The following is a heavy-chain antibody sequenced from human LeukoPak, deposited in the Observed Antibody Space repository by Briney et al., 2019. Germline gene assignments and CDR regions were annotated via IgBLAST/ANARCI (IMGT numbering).Heavy chain of an antibody. CDR3: AKGSNTFDS. CDR1: GFTFDDYA. J-gene: IGHJ4*02. CDR2: ISWNSGNI. Sequence: GGSLRLSCAASGFTFDDYAMHWVRQSPGKGLEWVSGISWNSGNIGYADSVKGRFTISRDNAKNSLYLQMNSLRAEDTALYYCAKGSNTFDSWGQGTLVTVSS. V-gene: IGHV3-9*01. D-gene: IGHD6-13*01.